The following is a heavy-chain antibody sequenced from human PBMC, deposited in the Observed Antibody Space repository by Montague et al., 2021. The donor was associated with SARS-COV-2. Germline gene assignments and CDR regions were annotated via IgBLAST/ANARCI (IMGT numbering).Heavy chain of an antibody. CDR3: ARHGLAGITIFGVVTPRGGFDI. CDR2: IYYSGST. D-gene: IGHD3-3*01. J-gene: IGHJ3*02. V-gene: IGHV4-39*01. CDR1: GGSISSSSYY. Sequence: SETLSLTCTVSGGSISSSSYYWGWIRQPPGKGLEWIGSIYYSGSTYYNPSLTSRVTISVDTSKNQFSLKLSSVTAADTAVYYCARHGLAGITIFGVVTPRGGFDIWGQETMVTVSS.